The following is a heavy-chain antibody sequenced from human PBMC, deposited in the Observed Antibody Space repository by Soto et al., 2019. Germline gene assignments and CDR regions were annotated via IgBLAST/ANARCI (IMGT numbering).Heavy chain of an antibody. J-gene: IGHJ6*02. V-gene: IGHV5-10-1*01. Sequence: GESLKISCKGSGYSFTTYWISWVRQMPGKGLEWMGRIDPSDSYTNYSPSFQGHVTISAGKSISTAYLQWSSLKASDTAMYYCARQWYCSGGSCYWDYYYGMDVWGQGT. CDR3: ARQWYCSGGSCYWDYYYGMDV. CDR1: GYSFTTYW. CDR2: IDPSDSYT. D-gene: IGHD2-15*01.